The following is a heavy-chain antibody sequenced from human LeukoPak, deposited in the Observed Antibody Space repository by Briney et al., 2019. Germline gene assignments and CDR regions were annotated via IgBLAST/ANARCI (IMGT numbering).Heavy chain of an antibody. Sequence: GRSLRLSCAASGFTFSSYGMHWVRQAPGKGLEWVAVISYDGSNKYYADSVKGRFTISRDNAKNSLYLQMNSLRAEDTAIYYCARDPGRVRGVLGFDYWGQGIPVTVSS. CDR1: GFTFSSYG. CDR3: ARDPGRVRGVLGFDY. J-gene: IGHJ4*02. V-gene: IGHV3-33*08. CDR2: ISYDGSNK. D-gene: IGHD3-10*01.